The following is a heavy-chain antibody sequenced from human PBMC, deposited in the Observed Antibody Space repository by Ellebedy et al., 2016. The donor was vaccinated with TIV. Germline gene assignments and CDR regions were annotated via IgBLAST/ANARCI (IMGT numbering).Heavy chain of an antibody. D-gene: IGHD3-9*01. V-gene: IGHV3-7*01. CDR2: IKQDGSEK. CDR3: VKSRNYYDILTGYYVDAFDI. J-gene: IGHJ3*02. CDR1: GFTFSSFW. Sequence: GGSLRLXCAASGFTFSSFWMSWVRQAPGKGLEWVANIKQDGSEKYYVDSVKGRFTISRDNAKNSLYLQMNSLRAEDTAVYYCVKSRNYYDILTGYYVDAFDIWGQGTMVTVSS.